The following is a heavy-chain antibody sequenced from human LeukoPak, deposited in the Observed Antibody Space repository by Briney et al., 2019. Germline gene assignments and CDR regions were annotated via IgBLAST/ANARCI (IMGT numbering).Heavy chain of an antibody. Sequence: SETLSLTCTVSGGSISSYYWSWIRQPPGKGLEYIGDIYYRGSTNYNPSLKSRVTMSLEVSKNQFSLKLSSVTAADTAVYYCARHIAARLASGYYYYMDVWGKGTTVTVSS. D-gene: IGHD6-6*01. CDR1: GGSISSYY. V-gene: IGHV4-59*01. J-gene: IGHJ6*03. CDR2: IYYRGST. CDR3: ARHIAARLASGYYYYMDV.